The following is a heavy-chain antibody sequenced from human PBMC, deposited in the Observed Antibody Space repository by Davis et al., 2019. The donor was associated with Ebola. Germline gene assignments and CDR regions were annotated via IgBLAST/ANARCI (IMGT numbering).Heavy chain of an antibody. CDR2: INHSGST. V-gene: IGHV4-39*07. J-gene: IGHJ5*02. Sequence: SETLSLTCTVSGGSFSSSTYYWSWIRQPPGKGLEWIGEINHSGSTNYNPSLKSRVTISVDTSKNQFSLKLSSVTAADTAVYYCARGGAVAGPWGQGTLVTVPS. CDR1: GGSFSSSTYY. D-gene: IGHD6-19*01. CDR3: ARGGAVAGP.